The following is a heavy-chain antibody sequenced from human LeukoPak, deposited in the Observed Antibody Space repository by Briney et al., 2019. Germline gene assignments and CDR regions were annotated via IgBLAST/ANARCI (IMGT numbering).Heavy chain of an antibody. CDR1: GFTFSNYV. Sequence: PGGSLRHSCAASGFTFSNYVMGWVRQAPGKGLEWVTTINSSGGRTYYTDSVKGRFTISRDNSKDTLDLQMNSLRAEDTAVYYCAKGLWDYYGTGIMYYTMDVWGQGTTVTVSS. D-gene: IGHD3-10*01. J-gene: IGHJ6*02. CDR3: AKGLWDYYGTGIMYYTMDV. CDR2: INSSGGRT. V-gene: IGHV3-23*01.